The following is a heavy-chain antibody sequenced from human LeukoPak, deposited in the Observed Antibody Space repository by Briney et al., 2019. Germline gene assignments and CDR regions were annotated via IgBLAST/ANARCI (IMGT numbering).Heavy chain of an antibody. Sequence: SETLSLTCAVYGGSFSGYYWSWIRQPPGKGLEWIGEINHSGSTNYNPSLKGRVTISVDTSKNQFSLKLSSVTAADTAVYYCARLGDNIAARVSPFDYWGQGTLVTVSS. D-gene: IGHD6-6*01. V-gene: IGHV4-34*01. CDR3: ARLGDNIAARVSPFDY. CDR2: INHSGST. CDR1: GGSFSGYY. J-gene: IGHJ4*02.